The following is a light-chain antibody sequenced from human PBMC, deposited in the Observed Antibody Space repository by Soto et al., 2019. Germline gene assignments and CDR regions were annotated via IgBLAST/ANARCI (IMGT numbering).Light chain of an antibody. J-gene: IGLJ1*01. CDR3: SSFTSRFTFNYI. Sequence: SVLTQPASVSGSPGQSITISCTGTSSDVGGYNYVSWYQQHPGKAPKIIIYEVTNRPSGVSNRFSGSKSGNTASLTISGLQAEDDADYYCSSFTSRFTFNYIFGTGTKLTVL. V-gene: IGLV2-14*01. CDR2: EVT. CDR1: SSDVGGYNY.